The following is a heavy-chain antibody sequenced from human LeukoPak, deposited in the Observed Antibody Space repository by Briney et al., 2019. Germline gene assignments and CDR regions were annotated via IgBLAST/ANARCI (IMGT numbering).Heavy chain of an antibody. J-gene: IGHJ6*03. Sequence: PGGSLRLSCAASGFTFRSYGMHWVRQAPGKGLEWVAFIRYDGNNKYYADSVKGRFTISRDNAKNSLYLQMNSLRAEDTAVYYCARVSGDCSSTSCYFHYYYYYYMDVWGKGTTVTVSS. D-gene: IGHD2-2*01. CDR2: IRYDGNNK. CDR3: ARVSGDCSSTSCYFHYYYYYYMDV. V-gene: IGHV3-30*02. CDR1: GFTFRSYG.